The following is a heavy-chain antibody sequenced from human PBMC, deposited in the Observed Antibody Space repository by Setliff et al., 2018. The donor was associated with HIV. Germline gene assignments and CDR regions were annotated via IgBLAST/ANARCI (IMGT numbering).Heavy chain of an antibody. J-gene: IGHJ4*02. Sequence: ASVKVSCKSSGYTFTSYGVSWVRQAPGQGLEWMGWVNPYNGDTKNAQKFQGRVAMTTDTSTATVFMELRSLRSDDTAIYYCARAWAMQQLVPAYWGQGTLVTVSS. V-gene: IGHV1-18*01. CDR1: GYTFTSYG. CDR3: ARAWAMQQLVPAY. CDR2: VNPYNGDT. D-gene: IGHD6-6*01.